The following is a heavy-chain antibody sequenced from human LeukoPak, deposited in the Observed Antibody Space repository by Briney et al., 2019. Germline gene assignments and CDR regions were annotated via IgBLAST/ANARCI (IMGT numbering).Heavy chain of an antibody. V-gene: IGHV3-15*01. CDR3: TTDQLYDFWSGYYSYFDH. J-gene: IGHJ4*02. Sequence: GGSLRLSCAASGFTFSNAWMSWVRQAPGKGLEWVGRIKSKTDGGTTDYAAPVKGRFTISRDDSKNTLYLQMNSLKTEDTAVYYCTTDQLYDFWSGYYSYFDHWGQGTLVTVSS. CDR1: GFTFSNAW. CDR2: IKSKTDGGTT. D-gene: IGHD3-3*01.